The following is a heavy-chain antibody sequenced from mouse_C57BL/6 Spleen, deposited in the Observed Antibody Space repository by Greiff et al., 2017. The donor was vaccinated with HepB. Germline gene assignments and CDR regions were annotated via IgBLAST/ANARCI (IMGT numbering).Heavy chain of an antibody. J-gene: IGHJ1*03. Sequence: QVQLQQSGPELVKPGASVKISCKASGYAFSSSWMNWVKQRPGKGLEWIGRIYPGDGDTNYNGKFKGKATLTADKSSSTAYMQLSSLTSEDSAVYFCARERGYSNEYFDVWGTGTTVTVSS. CDR3: ARERGYSNEYFDV. D-gene: IGHD2-5*01. CDR1: GYAFSSSW. CDR2: IYPGDGDT. V-gene: IGHV1-82*01.